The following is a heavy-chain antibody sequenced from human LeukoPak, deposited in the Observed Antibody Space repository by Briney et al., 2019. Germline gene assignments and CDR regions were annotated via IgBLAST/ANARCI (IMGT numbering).Heavy chain of an antibody. J-gene: IGHJ3*02. CDR2: ISSSGSTI. Sequence: PGGSLRLSCAASGFTFSSYEMNWVRQAPGKGLEWVSYISSSGSTIYYADSVKGRFTISRDNAKNSLYLQMNRLRAEDTAVYYCAKDKYGDYDDAFDIWGQGTMVTVSS. D-gene: IGHD4-17*01. V-gene: IGHV3-48*03. CDR3: AKDKYGDYDDAFDI. CDR1: GFTFSSYE.